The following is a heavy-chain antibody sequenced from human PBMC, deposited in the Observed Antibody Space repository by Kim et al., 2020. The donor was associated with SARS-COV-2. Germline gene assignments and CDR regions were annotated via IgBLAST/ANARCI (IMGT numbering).Heavy chain of an antibody. J-gene: IGHJ6*02. CDR1: GGTFSSYA. D-gene: IGHD5-18*01. Sequence: SVKVSCKASGGTFSSYAISWVRQAPGQGLEWMGGIIPIFGTANYAQKFQGRVTITADESTSTAYMELSSLRSEDTAVYYCASRVTWIQLWTSPSYYYYGMDVWGQGTTVTVSS. CDR2: IIPIFGTA. CDR3: ASRVTWIQLWTSPSYYYYGMDV. V-gene: IGHV1-69*13.